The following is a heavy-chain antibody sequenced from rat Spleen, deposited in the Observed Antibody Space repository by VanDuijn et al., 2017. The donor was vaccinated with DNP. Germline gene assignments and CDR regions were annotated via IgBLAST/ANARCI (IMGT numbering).Heavy chain of an antibody. CDR1: GFTFNNYW. J-gene: IGHJ3*01. Sequence: EVQLVESGGGLVQPGRSLKLSCVASGFTFNNYWMTWIRQAPTKGLEWVATISYDGTGTYYPDSVKGRFTISRDNAENTLYLQMDSLRSEDTATYYCAKDGTTTYNWFAYWGQGTLVTVSS. D-gene: IGHD1-10*01. CDR3: AKDGTTTYNWFAY. CDR2: ISYDGTGT. V-gene: IGHV5-31*01.